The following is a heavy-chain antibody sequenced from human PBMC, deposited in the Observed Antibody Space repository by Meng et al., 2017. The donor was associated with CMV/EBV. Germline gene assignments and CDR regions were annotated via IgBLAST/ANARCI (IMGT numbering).Heavy chain of an antibody. CDR1: GGSISSYY. CDR2: IYHSGST. V-gene: IGHV4-59*12. Sequence: GSLRLSCTVSGGSISSYYWSWIRQPPGKGLEWIGEIYHSGSTNYNPSLKSRVTISVDKSKNQFSLKLSSVTAADTAVYYCARPPSGYCSSTSCPSAWGQGTLVTVSS. J-gene: IGHJ5*02. D-gene: IGHD2-2*01. CDR3: ARPPSGYCSSTSCPSA.